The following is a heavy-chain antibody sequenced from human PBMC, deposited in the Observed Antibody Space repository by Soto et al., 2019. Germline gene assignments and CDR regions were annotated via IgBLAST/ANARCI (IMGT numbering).Heavy chain of an antibody. D-gene: IGHD2-2*01. CDR3: ATGMPLISPQNSYNEMAV. Sequence: GGSVKFACKVEGDTLTELSLHWVRHTPVKGLEWMGGFDPGDGATVYEQRLQGRGTMTEEQSRHTAYMELSSLRSEDTAVYYCATGMPLISPQNSYNEMAVSAKGATVTVS. CDR1: GDTLTELS. CDR2: FDPGDGAT. V-gene: IGHV1-24*01. J-gene: IGHJ6*03.